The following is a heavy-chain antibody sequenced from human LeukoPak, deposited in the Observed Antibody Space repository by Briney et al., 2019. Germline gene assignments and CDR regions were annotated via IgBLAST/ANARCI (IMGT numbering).Heavy chain of an antibody. CDR1: GFTVSSNY. CDR2: IYSGGST. J-gene: IGHJ3*02. CDR3: ARASLYDILTGYPSASAFDI. Sequence: GGSLRLSCAASGFTVSSNYMSWVRQAPGKGLEWVSVIYSGGSTYYADSVKGRFTISRDNSKNTLYLQMNSLRAEDTAVYYCARASLYDILTGYPSASAFDIWGQGTMVTVSS. V-gene: IGHV3-66*01. D-gene: IGHD3-9*01.